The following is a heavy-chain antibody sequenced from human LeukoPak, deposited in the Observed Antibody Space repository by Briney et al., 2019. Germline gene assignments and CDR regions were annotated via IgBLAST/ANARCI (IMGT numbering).Heavy chain of an antibody. J-gene: IGHJ4*02. D-gene: IGHD3/OR15-3a*01. Sequence: GGSLRLSCAASGFTFSSYWMSWVRQAPGKGLEWVANIKQDGSEKYYVDSVKGRFTVSRDNFKNTLYLQMNSLRPEDTAVYYCAKENDKYDFWSAYLDSWGQGTLVTVSS. V-gene: IGHV3-7*01. CDR1: GFTFSSYW. CDR3: AKENDKYDFWSAYLDS. CDR2: IKQDGSEK.